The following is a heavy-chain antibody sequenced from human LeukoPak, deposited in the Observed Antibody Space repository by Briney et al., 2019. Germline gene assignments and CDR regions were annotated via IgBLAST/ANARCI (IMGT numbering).Heavy chain of an antibody. CDR3: ARDWRDSSGKFPNDAFDI. V-gene: IGHV3-64*01. CDR2: ISSNGGST. CDR1: GFTFSSYA. J-gene: IGHJ3*02. Sequence: GRSLRLSCAASGFTFSSYAMHWVRQAPGKGLEYVSAISSNGGSTYYANSVKGRFTISRDNSKNTLYLQMGSLRAEDTAVYYCARDWRDSSGKFPNDAFDIWGQGTMVTVSS. D-gene: IGHD3-22*01.